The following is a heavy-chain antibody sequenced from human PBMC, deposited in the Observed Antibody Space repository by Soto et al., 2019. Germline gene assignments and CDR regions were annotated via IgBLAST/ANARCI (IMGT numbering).Heavy chain of an antibody. CDR1: GGTFSSYT. J-gene: IGHJ6*03. Sequence: QVQLVQSGAEVKKPGSSVKVSCKASGGTFSSYTISWVRQAPGQGLEWMGRIIPILGIANYAQKFQGRVTITADKSTSTAYMELSSLRAEDTAVYYCASSRQPPSYYYYMDVWGKGTTVTVSS. CDR3: ASSRQPPSYYYYMDV. D-gene: IGHD6-13*01. V-gene: IGHV1-69*02. CDR2: IIPILGIA.